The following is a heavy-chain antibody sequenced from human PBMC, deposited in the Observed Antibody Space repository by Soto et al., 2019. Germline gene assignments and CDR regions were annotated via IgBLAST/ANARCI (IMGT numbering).Heavy chain of an antibody. CDR2: INHSGST. V-gene: IGHV4-34*01. CDR1: GGSFSGYY. CDR3: ARAVGFWSFAYGMDV. J-gene: IGHJ6*02. Sequence: ASETLSLTCAVYGGSFSGYYWSWIRQPPGKGLEWIGEINHSGSTDYNPSLKSRVTISVDTSKNQFSLKLSSVTAADTAVYYCARAVGFWSFAYGMDVWGQGTTVTAP. D-gene: IGHD3-3*01.